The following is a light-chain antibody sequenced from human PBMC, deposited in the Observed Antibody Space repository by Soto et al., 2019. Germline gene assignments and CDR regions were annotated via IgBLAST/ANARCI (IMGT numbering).Light chain of an antibody. Sequence: EIVLTQSPATLSLSPGERATLSCRASETVTSDYLAWYQQKPGQAPRLLFYGASRRAAGIPDRFSGSGSGTDFTLTISRLEPEDFAVYYCQQYGSSPTWTFGQGTKVDNK. CDR2: GAS. J-gene: IGKJ1*01. CDR3: QQYGSSPTWT. CDR1: ETVTSDY. V-gene: IGKV3-20*01.